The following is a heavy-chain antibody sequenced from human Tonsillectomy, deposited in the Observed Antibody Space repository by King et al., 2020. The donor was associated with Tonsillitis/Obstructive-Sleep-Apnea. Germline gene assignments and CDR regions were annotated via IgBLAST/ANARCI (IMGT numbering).Heavy chain of an antibody. D-gene: IGHD6-6*01. CDR1: VLTFGGFA. CDR2: IRSKGHNYAT. V-gene: IGHV3-73*01. J-gene: IGHJ4*02. CDR3: VLSNSYYFDY. Sequence: VQLVESGGGLVQPGGSLKLSCAASVLTFGGFAFHCVRQASGRGLEWVGRIRSKGHNYATAYAASVTGSFTISRDDSENTAYLQMNSLKSEDTAVYYCVLSNSYYFDYWGQGTLVTVSS.